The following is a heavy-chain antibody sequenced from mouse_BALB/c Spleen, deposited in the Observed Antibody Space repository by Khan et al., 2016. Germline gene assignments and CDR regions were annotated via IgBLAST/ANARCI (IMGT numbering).Heavy chain of an antibody. V-gene: IGHV3-6*02. CDR2: ISYDGSN. J-gene: IGHJ3*01. Sequence: EVQLQESGPGLVKPSQSLSLTCSVTDYSITSGYYWNWIRQFPGNKLEWMGCISYDGSNTYNPSLRNRISITRDTSKNQFFLKLNSVTTEDTASYYCTRDEITGTLAYWGQGTLVTVSA. CDR3: TRDEITGTLAY. CDR1: DYSITSGYY. D-gene: IGHD4-1*01.